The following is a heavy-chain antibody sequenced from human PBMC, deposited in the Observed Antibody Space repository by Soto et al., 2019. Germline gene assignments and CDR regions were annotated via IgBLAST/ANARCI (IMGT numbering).Heavy chain of an antibody. Sequence: SGGSLRLSCAASGFTFSNYAMNWVRQAPGKGLEWVSGISGDGGSADYADSMKGRFIISRDNSKNTLYLQMNSLRVDDTSTYYCAKTFITGSPSNWFDPLGQGTLVTVSS. CDR3: AKTFITGSPSNWFDP. V-gene: IGHV3-23*01. CDR1: GFTFSNYA. CDR2: ISGDGGSA. J-gene: IGHJ5*02. D-gene: IGHD1-20*01.